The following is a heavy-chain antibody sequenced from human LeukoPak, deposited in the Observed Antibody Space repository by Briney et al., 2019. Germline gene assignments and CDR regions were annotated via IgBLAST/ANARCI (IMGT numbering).Heavy chain of an antibody. D-gene: IGHD1-26*01. V-gene: IGHV3-23*01. CDR2: VSVGGGTT. Sequence: GGSLRLSCAASGFTFSSYAMSWVRQAPGKGLGWVSVVSVGGGTTYYADSVKGRFTISRDNSKNTLYLQMNSLRAEDTAVYYCAKDRGANGVDVWGQGTTVTVSS. J-gene: IGHJ6*02. CDR3: AKDRGANGVDV. CDR1: GFTFSSYA.